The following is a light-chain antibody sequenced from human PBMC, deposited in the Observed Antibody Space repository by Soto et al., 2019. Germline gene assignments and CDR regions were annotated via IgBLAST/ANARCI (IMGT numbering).Light chain of an antibody. CDR1: SSNIGAGYD. Sequence: QSVLTQPPSVSGAPGQRVTISCTGSSSNIGAGYDVHWYQQLPGTAPKLLIYGNSNRPSGVPDRFSGSKSGTSASLAITGLQAEDEADYYCQSYDSSPLVVFGGGTQLTVL. J-gene: IGLJ2*01. CDR3: QSYDSSPLVV. CDR2: GNS. V-gene: IGLV1-40*01.